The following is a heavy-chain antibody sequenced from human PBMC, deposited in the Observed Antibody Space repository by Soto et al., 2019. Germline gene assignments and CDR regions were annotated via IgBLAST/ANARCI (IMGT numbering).Heavy chain of an antibody. J-gene: IGHJ5*02. V-gene: IGHV1-2*04. CDR3: ARGQDIVVVVAATGWFDP. Sequence: QVQLVQSGAEVKKPGASVKVSCKASGYTFTGYYIHWVRQAPGQGLEWMGWINPNSGGTNYAQKFQGWVTMTRDTSISTAYMELSRLRSDDTAVYYCARGQDIVVVVAATGWFDPWGQGTLVTVSS. CDR2: INPNSGGT. CDR1: GYTFTGYY. D-gene: IGHD2-15*01.